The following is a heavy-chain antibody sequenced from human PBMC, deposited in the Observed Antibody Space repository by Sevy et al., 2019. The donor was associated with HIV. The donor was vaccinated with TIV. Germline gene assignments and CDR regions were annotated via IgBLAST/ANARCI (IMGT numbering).Heavy chain of an antibody. J-gene: IGHJ6*02. CDR3: AREDIVLGEGNYSGMDV. CDR1: EFTVSSNY. V-gene: IGHV3-53*01. D-gene: IGHD2-15*01. CDR2: IYSGGST. Sequence: GGSLRLSCAASEFTVSSNYMSWVRQAPGKGLEWVSVIYSGGSTYYADSVKGRFTISRDNSQNTVYLQMNSLRAEDTAVYYCAREDIVLGEGNYSGMDVWGQGTTVTVSS.